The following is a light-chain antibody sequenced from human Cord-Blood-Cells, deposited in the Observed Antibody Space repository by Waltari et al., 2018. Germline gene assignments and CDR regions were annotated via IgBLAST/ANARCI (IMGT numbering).Light chain of an antibody. J-gene: IGLJ3*02. CDR1: SLRSYY. CDR2: GKN. Sequence: SSELTQDPAVSVALGQTVRIPCPGDSLRSYYASWYQQKPGQAPVLFIYGKNNRPSGIPDRFSGSSSGNTASLTITGAQAEDEADYYCNSRDSSGNHWVFGGGTKLTVL. V-gene: IGLV3-19*01. CDR3: NSRDSSGNHWV.